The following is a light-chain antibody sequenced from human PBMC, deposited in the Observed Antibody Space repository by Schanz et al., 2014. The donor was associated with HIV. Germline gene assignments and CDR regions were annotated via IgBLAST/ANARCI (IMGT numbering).Light chain of an antibody. J-gene: IGLJ1*01. Sequence: QSALTQPASVSGSPGQSITISCTGTSSDVGRYNLVSWYQQYPGKAPQLMIYEISKWPSGVSNRFSGSKSGNTASLTISGLRAEDEADYYCSSYAGSNNPYVFGTGTKLTVL. CDR2: EIS. CDR3: SSYAGSNNPYV. CDR1: SSDVGRYNL. V-gene: IGLV2-23*02.